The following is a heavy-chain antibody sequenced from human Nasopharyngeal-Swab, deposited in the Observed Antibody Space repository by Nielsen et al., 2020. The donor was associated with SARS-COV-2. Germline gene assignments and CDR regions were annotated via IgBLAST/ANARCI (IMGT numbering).Heavy chain of an antibody. Sequence: SETLSLTCTVSGGSISSGGNYWTWIRQHAGKGLEWIGYTYYSGISYYNPSLQSRVTISVDTSKNQCSLKLSSVTAADTAVYYCARDRALGGTGPWYFDLWGRGTMVTVSS. V-gene: IGHV4-31*03. J-gene: IGHJ2*01. CDR3: ARDRALGGTGPWYFDL. CDR1: GGSISSGGNY. D-gene: IGHD3/OR15-3a*01. CDR2: TYYSGIS.